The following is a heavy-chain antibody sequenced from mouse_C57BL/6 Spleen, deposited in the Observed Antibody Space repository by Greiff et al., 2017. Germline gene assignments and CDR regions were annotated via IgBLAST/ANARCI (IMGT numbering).Heavy chain of an antibody. CDR3: ARGYYYGSSYDAMDY. Sequence: EVQVVESGPELVKPGDSVKISCKASGYSFTGYFMNWVMQSHGKSLEWIGRINPYNGDTFYNQKFKGKATLTVDKSSSTAHMELRSLTSEDSAVYYCARGYYYGSSYDAMDYWGQGTSVTVSS. CDR1: GYSFTGYF. V-gene: IGHV1-20*01. D-gene: IGHD1-1*01. J-gene: IGHJ4*01. CDR2: INPYNGDT.